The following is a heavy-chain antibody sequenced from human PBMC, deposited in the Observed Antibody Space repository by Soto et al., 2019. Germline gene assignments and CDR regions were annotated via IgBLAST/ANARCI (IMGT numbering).Heavy chain of an antibody. CDR3: ASLLDGVSVDF. CDR1: GFTFSDYG. CDR2: ISRSGTSI. D-gene: IGHD4-17*01. Sequence: EVQLVESGGGQVKPGGSLRLSCAASGFTFSDYGMNWVRQAPGKGLEWVAFISRSGTSINYADSVKGRFTISRDNAKNSLSLQLNSLRAEDTAVYYCASLLDGVSVDFWAQGTLVTVS. J-gene: IGHJ4*02. V-gene: IGHV3-21*01.